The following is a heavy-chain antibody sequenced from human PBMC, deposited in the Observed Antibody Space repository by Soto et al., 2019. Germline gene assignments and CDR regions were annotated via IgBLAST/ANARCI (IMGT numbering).Heavy chain of an antibody. Sequence: EVQLVESGGGLVQPGGSLRLSCAASGFTFRTYWLSWVRQVPGKGLEWVANINLDGSEKNYVDSAKGRFTISRDNARNSLYLQMSSLRAEDTALYYCARDGSTSWYSYDYHGMDVWGQGNTVTVSS. CDR1: GFTFRTYW. J-gene: IGHJ6*02. V-gene: IGHV3-7*05. CDR3: ARDGSTSWYSYDYHGMDV. CDR2: INLDGSEK. D-gene: IGHD5-18*01.